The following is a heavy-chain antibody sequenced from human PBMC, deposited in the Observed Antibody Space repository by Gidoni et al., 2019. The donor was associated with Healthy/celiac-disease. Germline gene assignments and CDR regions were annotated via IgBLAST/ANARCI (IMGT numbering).Heavy chain of an antibody. CDR2: INPNSGGT. D-gene: IGHD3-3*01. CDR3: ARADYDFWSGYFDDVYGMDV. Sequence: QLQLVPSGAEVKKPGASVKVSCKASGYTFTGYYMPWVRQAPGKGLEWMGRINPNSGGTNYEQKFQGSVTMTRDTSISTAYMELSRLRSDDTAVYYCARADYDFWSGYFDDVYGMDVWGQGTTVTVSS. CDR1: GYTFTGYY. V-gene: IGHV1-2*06. J-gene: IGHJ6*02.